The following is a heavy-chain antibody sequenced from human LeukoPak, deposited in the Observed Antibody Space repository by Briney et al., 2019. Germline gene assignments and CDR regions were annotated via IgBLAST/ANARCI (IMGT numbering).Heavy chain of an antibody. Sequence: ASVKVSCKASGGTFSSYAISWVRQAPGQGLEWMGGIIPIFGTANYAQKFQGRVTITADESTSTAYMELSSLRSEDTAVYYCARASPYYDFWSGYWNNWFDPWRQGTLVTVSS. V-gene: IGHV1-69*01. CDR2: IIPIFGTA. J-gene: IGHJ5*02. CDR3: ARASPYYDFWSGYWNNWFDP. D-gene: IGHD3-3*01. CDR1: GGTFSSYA.